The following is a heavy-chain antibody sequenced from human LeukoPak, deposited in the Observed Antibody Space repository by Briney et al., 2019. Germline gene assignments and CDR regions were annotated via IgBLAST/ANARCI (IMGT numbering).Heavy chain of an antibody. CDR1: GFTVSSNY. CDR3: AREVGATHSDAFDI. V-gene: IGHV3-66*02. D-gene: IGHD1-26*01. Sequence: GSLRLSCAASGFTVSSNYMSWVRQAPGKGLEWVSVIYSGGSTYYADSVKGRLTISRDNSKNTLYLQMNSLRAEDTAVYYCAREVGATHSDAFDIWGQGTMVTVSS. J-gene: IGHJ3*02. CDR2: IYSGGST.